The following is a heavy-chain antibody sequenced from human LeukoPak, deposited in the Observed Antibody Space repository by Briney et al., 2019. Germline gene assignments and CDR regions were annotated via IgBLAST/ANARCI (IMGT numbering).Heavy chain of an antibody. CDR3: ARVSGSIVGY. Sequence: ASVKVSCKASGYTFTGYYMHWVRQAPGQGLEWMGWINPNSGGTNYAQKFQGRVTMTRGTSISTAYMELSRLRSDDTAVYYCARVSGSIVGYWGQGTLVTVSS. CDR2: INPNSGGT. CDR1: GYTFTGYY. V-gene: IGHV1-2*02. J-gene: IGHJ4*02. D-gene: IGHD2-15*01.